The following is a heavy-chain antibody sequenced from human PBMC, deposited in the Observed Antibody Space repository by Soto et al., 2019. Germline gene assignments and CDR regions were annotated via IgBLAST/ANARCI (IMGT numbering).Heavy chain of an antibody. D-gene: IGHD1-26*01. CDR3: ARGYSGSYPYYFDY. Sequence: SETLSLTCAVYGGSFSGYYWSWIRQPPGKGLEWIGEINHSGSTNCNPSLKSRVTISVDTSKNQFSLKLSSVTAADTAVYYCARGYSGSYPYYFDYWGQGTLVTVSS. J-gene: IGHJ4*02. CDR2: INHSGST. CDR1: GGSFSGYY. V-gene: IGHV4-34*01.